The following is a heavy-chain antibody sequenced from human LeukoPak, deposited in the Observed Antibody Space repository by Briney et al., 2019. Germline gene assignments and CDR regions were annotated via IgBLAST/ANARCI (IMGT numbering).Heavy chain of an antibody. CDR2: ITGSGGNT. D-gene: IGHD3-9*01. Sequence: GASLRLSCAASGFTFSNYAMSWVRQAPGKGLEWVSAITGSGGNTHYADSVKGRLTISRDNSKNTVFLQMNSLRAEDTAVYYCAKWGDYDVLTGYYVSDYWGQGTLVTVSS. J-gene: IGHJ4*02. CDR1: GFTFSNYA. V-gene: IGHV3-23*01. CDR3: AKWGDYDVLTGYYVSDY.